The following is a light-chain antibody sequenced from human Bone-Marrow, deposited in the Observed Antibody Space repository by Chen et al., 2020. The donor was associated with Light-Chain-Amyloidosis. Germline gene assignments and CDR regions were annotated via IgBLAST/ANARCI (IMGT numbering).Light chain of an antibody. CDR3: SSYTVSSTWV. J-gene: IGLJ3*02. Sequence: QSALTQPASVSGSPGQSITISCTGSRSDVGGYNFVSWYQQLPGKAPKLLIYDVTNRPSGVSSRFSGSKSGNTASLTVSGLQAEDEADYYCSSYTVSSTWVFGGGTKLTVL. CDR2: DVT. CDR1: RSDVGGYNF. V-gene: IGLV2-14*03.